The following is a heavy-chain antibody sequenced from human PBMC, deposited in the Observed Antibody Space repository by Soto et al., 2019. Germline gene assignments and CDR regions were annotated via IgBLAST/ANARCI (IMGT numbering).Heavy chain of an antibody. D-gene: IGHD3-3*02. CDR3: ARDKGRQQLGGNYYSIVDV. V-gene: IGHV1-69*12. Sequence: QVQLMQSGAEVKKPGSSVKVSCKASGGTFSTSAISWVRQAPGEGLEWVGGIMPVFATPDYAQKFQGRVTISADEPTTTAYLELTSLTTDDTAVYYWARDKGRQQLGGNYYSIVDVWGQGTGITVSS. J-gene: IGHJ6*02. CDR1: GGTFSTSA. CDR2: IMPVFATP.